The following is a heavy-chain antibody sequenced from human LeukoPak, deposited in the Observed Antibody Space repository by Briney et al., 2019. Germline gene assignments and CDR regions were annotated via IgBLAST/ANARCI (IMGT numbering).Heavy chain of an antibody. CDR2: ISGSGGST. V-gene: IGHV3-23*01. Sequence: PGVSLRLSCAASGFTFSSYGMSWVRQAPGKGLEGVSAISGSGGSTYYADSVKGRFTISRDNSKNTLYLQMNSLRAEDTAVYYCAKTRLWFGGYYFDYWGQGTLVTVSS. D-gene: IGHD3-10*01. CDR3: AKTRLWFGGYYFDY. CDR1: GFTFSSYG. J-gene: IGHJ4*02.